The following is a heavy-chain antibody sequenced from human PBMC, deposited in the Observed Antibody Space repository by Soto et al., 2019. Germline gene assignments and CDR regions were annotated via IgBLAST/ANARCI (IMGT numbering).Heavy chain of an antibody. CDR2: FDPEDGET. Sequence: ASVKVSCKVSGYTLTEFSMHWVRQAPGKGLEGMGGFDPEDGETIYAQKFQGRVTMPEDTSTDTAYMELSSLRSEDTSVYYCATRPRLTGYAFDIWGQGTMVTVSS. V-gene: IGHV1-24*01. D-gene: IGHD3-9*01. CDR3: ATRPRLTGYAFDI. J-gene: IGHJ3*02. CDR1: GYTLTEFS.